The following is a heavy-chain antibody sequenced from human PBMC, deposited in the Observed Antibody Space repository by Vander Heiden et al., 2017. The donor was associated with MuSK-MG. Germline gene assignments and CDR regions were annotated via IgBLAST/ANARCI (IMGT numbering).Heavy chain of an antibody. J-gene: IGHJ4*02. D-gene: IGHD6-13*01. CDR3: ARDLGGIGAAAGRYYFDY. CDR1: GFTFSDYY. Sequence: QVQLVESGGGLVTPGGTLRLSCAASGFTFSDYYMSWIRQVPWKGLEWVSYISSSVSTIYYADSVKGRVTISRDNAKNSLYLQMNSLRAEDRAVYYFARDLGGIGAAAGRYYFDYWGQGTLVTVSS. V-gene: IGHV3-11*01. CDR2: ISSSVSTI.